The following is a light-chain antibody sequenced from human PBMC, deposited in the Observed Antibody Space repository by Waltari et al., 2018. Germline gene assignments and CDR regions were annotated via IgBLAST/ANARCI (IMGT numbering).Light chain of an antibody. J-gene: IGLJ2*01. CDR1: SSDVGGYNY. Sequence: QSALTQPASVSGSPGQSITISCTGTSSDVGGYNYVSWYQQNQGKAPKLMIYDVSKRPSGGSNRVSGSKSGNTASLTISGLQAEDEADYYCSSYTSSSTLVLFGGGTKLTVL. CDR3: SSYTSSSTLVL. V-gene: IGLV2-14*01. CDR2: DVS.